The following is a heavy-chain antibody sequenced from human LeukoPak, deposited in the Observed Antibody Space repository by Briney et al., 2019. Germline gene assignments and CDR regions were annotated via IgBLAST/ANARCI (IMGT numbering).Heavy chain of an antibody. J-gene: IGHJ4*02. CDR1: GFPFSRYA. CDR2: ISGSDGSR. V-gene: IGHV3-23*01. D-gene: IGHD2/OR15-2a*01. Sequence: GVSLRLSCAASGFPFSRYAMSWVRQTPERGLEWVSVISGSDGSRYYADSVKGRFTISRDDSRNTVYLQMNNLRAEDTAVYYCAKQVSCDTTTCYSGMPPDYWGQGTLVTVSS. CDR3: AKQVSCDTTTCYSGMPPDY.